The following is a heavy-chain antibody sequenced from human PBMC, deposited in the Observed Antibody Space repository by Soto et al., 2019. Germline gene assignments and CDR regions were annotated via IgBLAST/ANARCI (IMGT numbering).Heavy chain of an antibody. CDR3: ARGGDSSAYRVFDY. D-gene: IGHD3-22*01. Sequence: PGGSLRLSCAASGFTFSRFWMSWVRQAPGKGLEWVANIKEDGTEEYYVDSVKGRFTISRDNAKNSLYLQMNSLRAEDSALYYCARGGDSSAYRVFDYWGQGTQVTVSS. CDR2: IKEDGTEE. CDR1: GFTFSRFW. J-gene: IGHJ4*02. V-gene: IGHV3-7*05.